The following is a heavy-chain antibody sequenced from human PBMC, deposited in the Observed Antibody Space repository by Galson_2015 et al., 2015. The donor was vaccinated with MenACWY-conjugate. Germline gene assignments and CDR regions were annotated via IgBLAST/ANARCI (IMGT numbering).Heavy chain of an antibody. CDR2: IYYSGST. CDR3: AREKGYSSGWRTYYFDY. CDR1: GGSISRSNYY. J-gene: IGHJ4*02. D-gene: IGHD6-19*01. V-gene: IGHV4-39*07. Sequence: ETLSLTCTVSGGSISRSNYYWGWIRQPPGKGLEWIGSIYYSGSTYYNPPLKSRVTISVDTSKIQFSLKLSSVTAADTAACYCAREKGYSSGWRTYYFDYWGQGTLVTVSS.